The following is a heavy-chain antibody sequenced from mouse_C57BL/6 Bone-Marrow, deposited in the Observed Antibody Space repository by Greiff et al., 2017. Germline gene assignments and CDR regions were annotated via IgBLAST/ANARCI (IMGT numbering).Heavy chain of an antibody. V-gene: IGHV14-4*01. CDR1: GFNIKDDY. D-gene: IGHD1-1*01. CDR3: TTLVATDY. Sequence: QLQQSGAELVRPGASVKLSCTASGFNIKDDYMHWVKQRPEQGLEWIGWIDPENGDTEYASKFQGKATITADTSSNTAYLQLSSLTSEDTAVYYCTTLVATDYGGQGTTLTVSS. CDR2: IDPENGDT. J-gene: IGHJ2*01.